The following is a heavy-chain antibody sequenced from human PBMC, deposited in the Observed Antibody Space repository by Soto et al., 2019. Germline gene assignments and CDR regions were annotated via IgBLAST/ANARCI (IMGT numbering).Heavy chain of an antibody. D-gene: IGHD3-10*01. Sequence: SLTCTVSGGSISSSSYYWGWIRQPPGKGLEWIGSIYYSGSTYYNPSLKSRVTISVDTSKNQFSLKLSSVTAADTAVYYCARQQRRVGHFDYWGQGTLVTVSS. V-gene: IGHV4-39*01. CDR1: GGSISSSSYY. CDR3: ARQQRRVGHFDY. CDR2: IYYSGST. J-gene: IGHJ4*02.